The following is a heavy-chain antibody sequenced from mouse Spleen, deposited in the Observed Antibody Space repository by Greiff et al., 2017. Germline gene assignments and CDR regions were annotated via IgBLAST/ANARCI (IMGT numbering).Heavy chain of an antibody. V-gene: IGHV14-4*01. CDR1: GFNIKDDY. CDR2: IDPENGDT. J-gene: IGHJ3*01. Sequence: VQLQQSGAELVRPGASVKLSCTASGFNIKDDYMHWVKQRPEQGLEWIGWIDPENGDTEYASKFQGKATITADTSSNTAYLQLSSLTSEDTAVYYCTTGYDYDAWFAYWGQGTLVTVSA. CDR3: TTGYDYDAWFAY. D-gene: IGHD2-4*01.